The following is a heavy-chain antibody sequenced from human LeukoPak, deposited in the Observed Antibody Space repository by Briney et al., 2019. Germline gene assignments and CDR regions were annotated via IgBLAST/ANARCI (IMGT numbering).Heavy chain of an antibody. CDR1: GYTFTSYY. CDR3: ASAKVEMATMGSGAFDI. V-gene: IGHV1-46*01. J-gene: IGHJ3*02. CDR2: INPSGGST. D-gene: IGHD5-24*01. Sequence: ASVKVSCKASGYTFTSYYMHWVRQAPGQGLEWMGIINPSGGSTSYAQKFQGRVTMTRDTSTSTVYMELSSLRSEDTAVYYCASAKVEMATMGSGAFDIWGQGTMVTVSS.